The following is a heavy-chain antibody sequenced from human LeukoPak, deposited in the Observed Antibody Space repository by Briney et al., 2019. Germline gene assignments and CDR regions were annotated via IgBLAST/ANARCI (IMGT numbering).Heavy chain of an antibody. Sequence: TSETLSLSCTVSGGSISHDYWTWIRQPPGKGLEWVGYIHYTGAASYKPSPKSRVTISVDTSKNQFYLQLTTVTPADTAVYYCVRGVSSGLWGQGTLVTVPS. V-gene: IGHV4-59*01. CDR3: VRGVSSGL. J-gene: IGHJ4*02. CDR1: GGSISHDY. D-gene: IGHD3-22*01. CDR2: IHYTGAA.